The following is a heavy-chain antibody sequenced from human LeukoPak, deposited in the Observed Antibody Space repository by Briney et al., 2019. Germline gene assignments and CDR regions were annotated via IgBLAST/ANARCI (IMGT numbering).Heavy chain of an antibody. J-gene: IGHJ5*02. D-gene: IGHD3-16*01. V-gene: IGHV1-2*02. CDR1: GYSFIDHY. CDR3: VRDVTMGGNQGWFDP. Sequence: ASVKVSCKASGYSFIDHYIHWVRQAPGQGPECMGWINPRSGATEYYIERFQGRFTMTRDTSISTAYMELSGLTYDDTAMYFCVRDVTMGGNQGWFDPWGQGTLVTVSS. CDR2: INPRSGAT.